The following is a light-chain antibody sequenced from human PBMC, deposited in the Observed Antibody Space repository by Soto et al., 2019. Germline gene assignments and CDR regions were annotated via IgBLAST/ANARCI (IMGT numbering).Light chain of an antibody. J-gene: IGKJ4*01. CDR3: QQYYTTLALT. V-gene: IGKV4-1*01. Sequence: DIVMTQSPDSLAVSLGERATINCKSSQSVLYSSNNKNYLAWYQQKPGQPPKLLISWASTRESGVPDRFSASGSGTDFTLTISSLQAEDVAVYYCQQYYTTLALTLGGGTKVDI. CDR1: QSVLYSSNNKNY. CDR2: WAS.